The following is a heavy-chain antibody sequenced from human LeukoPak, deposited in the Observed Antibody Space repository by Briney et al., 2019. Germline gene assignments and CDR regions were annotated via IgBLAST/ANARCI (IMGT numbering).Heavy chain of an antibody. CDR3: ARDRSYGAFAS. Sequence: GGSLRLSCAVSGATFSRYWMHRVRQAPGKGLVWVSRINTDGSRTDYADSVKGRFTMSRDNAKNTAYLQMSSLRAEDTALYYCARDRSYGAFASWGQGTLVTVSS. V-gene: IGHV3-74*01. D-gene: IGHD1-26*01. CDR2: INTDGSRT. CDR1: GATFSRYW. J-gene: IGHJ4*02.